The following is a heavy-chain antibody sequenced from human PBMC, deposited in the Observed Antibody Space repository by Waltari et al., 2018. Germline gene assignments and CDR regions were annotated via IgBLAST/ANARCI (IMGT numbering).Heavy chain of an antibody. Sequence: QVQLQESGPGLVKPSETLSLTCTVSGGSISSYYWSWIRQPPGKGLEWIGYIYYSGSTNYNPSLKRRVTISVDTSKNQFSLKLSSVTTADTAVYYCARDKVAAGHDYWGQGTLVTVSS. CDR1: GGSISSYY. V-gene: IGHV4-59*01. CDR2: IYYSGST. J-gene: IGHJ4*02. D-gene: IGHD6-13*01. CDR3: ARDKVAAGHDY.